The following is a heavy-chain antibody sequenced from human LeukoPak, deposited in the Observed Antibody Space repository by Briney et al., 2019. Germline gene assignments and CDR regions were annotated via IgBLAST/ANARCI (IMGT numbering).Heavy chain of an antibody. J-gene: IGHJ4*02. CDR2: ISAYNGNT. Sequence: ASVKVSCKASGYTFTSYYMHWVRQAPGQGLEWMGWISAYNGNTNYAQKLQGRVTMTTDTSTSTAYMELRSLRSDDTAVYYCARAGPRITMIVVVITHFDYWGQGTLVTVSS. V-gene: IGHV1-18*04. CDR1: GYTFTSYY. CDR3: ARAGPRITMIVVVITHFDY. D-gene: IGHD3-22*01.